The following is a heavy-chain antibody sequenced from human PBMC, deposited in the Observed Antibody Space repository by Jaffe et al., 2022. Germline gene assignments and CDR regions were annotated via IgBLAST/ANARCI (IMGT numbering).Heavy chain of an antibody. J-gene: IGHJ3*02. CDR3: ATSTLHYYYGSGSYYNGDAFDI. Sequence: QVQLQESGPGLVKPSGTLSLTCAVSGGSISSSNWWSWIRQPPGKGLEWIGEIYHSGSTNYNPSLKSRVTISVDKSKNQFSLKLSSVTAADTAVYYCATSTLHYYYGSGSYYNGDAFDIWGQGTMVTVSS. V-gene: IGHV4-4*02. D-gene: IGHD3-10*01. CDR1: GGSISSSNW. CDR2: IYHSGST.